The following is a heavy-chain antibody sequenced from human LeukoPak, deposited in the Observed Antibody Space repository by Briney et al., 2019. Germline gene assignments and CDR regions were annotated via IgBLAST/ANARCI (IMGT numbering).Heavy chain of an antibody. J-gene: IGHJ4*02. V-gene: IGHV3-30-3*01. CDR3: ARGSPPDN. CDR2: MSYDGSNS. Sequence: PGGSLRLSCAASGSSFSGYAMYWVRQAPGKGLEWVAVMSYDGSNSYYVDSVKGRFTISRDDSKNTLYLQMSSLRPEDTAVYYCARGSPPDNWGQGTPVTVSS. CDR1: GSSFSGYA.